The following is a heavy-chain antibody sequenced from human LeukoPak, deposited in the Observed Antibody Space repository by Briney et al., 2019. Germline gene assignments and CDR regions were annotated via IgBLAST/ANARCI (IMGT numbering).Heavy chain of an antibody. D-gene: IGHD3-10*01. J-gene: IGHJ6*03. V-gene: IGHV4-59*01. CDR2: IYYSGST. CDR1: GGSISSYY. Sequence: QTSETLSLTCTVSGGSISSYYWSWIRQPPGKGLEWIGYIYYSGSTNYNPSLKSRVTISVDTSKNQFSLKLSSVTAADTAVYYCARDAPGSGDYMDVWGKGTTVTVSS. CDR3: ARDAPGSGDYMDV.